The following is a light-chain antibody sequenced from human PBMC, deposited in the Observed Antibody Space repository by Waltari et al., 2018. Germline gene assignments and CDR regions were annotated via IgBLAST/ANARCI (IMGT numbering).Light chain of an antibody. J-gene: IGLJ3*02. V-gene: IGLV2-23*01. CDR1: SSDVGPYYF. CDR2: EGN. CDR3: YSYAGSGTWV. Sequence: QSALTQPASVSGSPGQSIPLSCTVTSSDVGPYYFSSWYQQNPGKAPKLMIYEGNKRPSGVSNRFSGSKAGNTASLTISGLQAEDEADYYCYSYAGSGTWVFGGGTKLTVL.